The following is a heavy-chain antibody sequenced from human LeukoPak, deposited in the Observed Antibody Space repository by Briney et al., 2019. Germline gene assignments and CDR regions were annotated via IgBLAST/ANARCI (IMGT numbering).Heavy chain of an antibody. J-gene: IGHJ4*02. CDR2: ISWNSGSI. CDR1: GFTFDDYA. D-gene: IGHD3-22*01. Sequence: GGSLRLSCAASGFTFDDYATHWVRQAPGKGLEWVSGISWNSGSIGYADSVKGRFTISRDNAKNSLYLQMNSLRAEDAALYYCAKDIERRYYDSSGYYYGFDYWGQGTLVTVSS. CDR3: AKDIERRYYDSSGYYYGFDY. V-gene: IGHV3-9*01.